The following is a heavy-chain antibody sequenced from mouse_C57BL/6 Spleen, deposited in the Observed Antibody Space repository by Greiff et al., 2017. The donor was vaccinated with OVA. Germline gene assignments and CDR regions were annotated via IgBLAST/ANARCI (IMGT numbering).Heavy chain of an antibody. Sequence: VQLQQSGAELVSPGASVKLSCKASGYTFTDYYINWVKQRPGQGLEWIARIYPGSGNTYYNEKFKGKATLTAEKSSSTAYMQLSSLTSEDSAVYFCAREENYGNYERDYYAMDYWGQGTSVTVSS. CDR2: IYPGSGNT. J-gene: IGHJ4*01. CDR3: AREENYGNYERDYYAMDY. CDR1: GYTFTDYY. V-gene: IGHV1-76*01. D-gene: IGHD2-1*01.